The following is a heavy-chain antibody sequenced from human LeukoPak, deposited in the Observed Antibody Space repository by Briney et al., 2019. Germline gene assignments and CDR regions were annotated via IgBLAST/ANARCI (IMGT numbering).Heavy chain of an antibody. D-gene: IGHD2-15*01. CDR1: GVSIGDPPDH. Sequence: SETLSLTCSVSGVSIGDPPDHWTWIRQPPRKGLEWIGTIYSFGGSHSSPSLQSRVTLTLDTSKNQFSLRLTSVTAADTAVYFCAKGTPVDSWGPGIPVTVSS. J-gene: IGHJ4*02. CDR3: AKGTPVDS. V-gene: IGHV4-39*07. CDR2: IYSFGGS.